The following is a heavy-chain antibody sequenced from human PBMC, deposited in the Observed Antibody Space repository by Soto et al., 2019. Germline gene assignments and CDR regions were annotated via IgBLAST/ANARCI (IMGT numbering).Heavy chain of an antibody. J-gene: IGHJ4*02. Sequence: ESGGGVVQPGRSLRLSCAASGFTFSSYAMHWVRQAPGKGLEWVAVISYDGSNKYYADSVKGRFTISRDNSKNTLYLQMNSLRAEDTAVYYCARGGSYSSSWYGVVDYWGQGTLVTVSS. CDR1: GFTFSSYA. V-gene: IGHV3-30-3*01. D-gene: IGHD6-13*01. CDR3: ARGGSYSSSWYGVVDY. CDR2: ISYDGSNK.